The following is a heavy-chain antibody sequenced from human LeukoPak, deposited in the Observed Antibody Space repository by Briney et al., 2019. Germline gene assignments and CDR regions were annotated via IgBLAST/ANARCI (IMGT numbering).Heavy chain of an antibody. Sequence: TGGSLRLSCAASGFTFSGYWMSWVRQAPGKGLEWVAVIWYDGSNKYYADSVKGRFTISRDNSKNTLYLQMNSLRAEDTAVYYCARDRDGYSNIDYWGQGTLVTVSS. CDR3: ARDRDGYSNIDY. CDR2: IWYDGSNK. J-gene: IGHJ4*02. D-gene: IGHD5-24*01. CDR1: GFTFSGYW. V-gene: IGHV3-33*08.